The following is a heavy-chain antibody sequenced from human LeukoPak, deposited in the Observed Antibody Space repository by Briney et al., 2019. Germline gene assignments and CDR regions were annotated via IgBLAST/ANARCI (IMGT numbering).Heavy chain of an antibody. Sequence: SETLSLTCTVSGGSISSSGYYWGWIRQPPGKGLEWIGSIYDSGRTYYNPSLKSRVTISVDTSKSQLSLKLSSVTAADTAVYYCARYSSAYYYDFDYWGPGTLVTVSS. CDR3: ARYSSAYYYDFDY. D-gene: IGHD3-22*01. V-gene: IGHV4-39*01. J-gene: IGHJ4*02. CDR2: IYDSGRT. CDR1: GGSISSSGYY.